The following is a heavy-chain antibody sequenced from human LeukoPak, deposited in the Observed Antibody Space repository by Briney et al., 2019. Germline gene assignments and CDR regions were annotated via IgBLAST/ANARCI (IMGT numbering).Heavy chain of an antibody. V-gene: IGHV4-34*01. CDR2: INHSGST. Sequence: SETLSLTCAVYGGSFSGYYWSWIRQPPGKGLEWIGEINHSGSTNYNPSLKSRVTISVDTSKNQFSLKLRSVTAADTAVYYCARSITMVRGAPGGYGGQGTLVTVSS. CDR1: GGSFSGYY. J-gene: IGHJ4*02. D-gene: IGHD3-10*01. CDR3: ARSITMVRGAPGGY.